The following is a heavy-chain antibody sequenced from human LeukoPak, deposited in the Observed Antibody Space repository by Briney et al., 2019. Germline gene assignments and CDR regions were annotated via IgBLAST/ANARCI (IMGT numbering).Heavy chain of an antibody. D-gene: IGHD1-26*01. CDR3: ARGGTISRAAFDI. V-gene: IGHV4-30-2*01. J-gene: IGHJ3*02. Sequence: PSQTLSLTCTVSGGSISSGGYYWSWIRQPPGKGLEWIGYIYHSGSTYYNPSLKSRVTISVDRSKNQFSLKLSSVTAADTAVYYCARGGTISRAAFDIWGQGTMVTVSS. CDR1: GGSISSGGYY. CDR2: IYHSGST.